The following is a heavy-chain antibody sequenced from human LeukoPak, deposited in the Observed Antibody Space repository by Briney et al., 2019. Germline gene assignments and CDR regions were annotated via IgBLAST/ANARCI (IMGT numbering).Heavy chain of an antibody. V-gene: IGHV3-48*03. CDR2: ISSTGGTI. D-gene: IGHD4-17*01. J-gene: IGHJ4*02. Sequence: GGSLRLSCAASGFSFSGYAMNWVRQAPGKGLEWLSHISSTGGTIYYADSVKGRLTVSRDNAKNSLYLQMNSLRAEDTAVYYCAKSDPYGDSLIEIWGQGALVTVSS. CDR1: GFSFSGYA. CDR3: AKSDPYGDSLIEI.